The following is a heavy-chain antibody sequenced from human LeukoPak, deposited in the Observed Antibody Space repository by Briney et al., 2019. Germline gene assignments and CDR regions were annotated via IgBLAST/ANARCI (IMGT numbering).Heavy chain of an antibody. Sequence: GGSLRLSCAASVFTFSIYGMHCVPQAPGKGLEWVSVIWYDGSNKYYADSVKGRFTISRDNSKNTLYLQMNSLRAEDTAVYYCAREVPAAIPYYYYGIDVWGQGTTVTVSS. CDR1: VFTFSIYG. CDR3: AREVPAAIPYYYYGIDV. J-gene: IGHJ6*02. CDR2: IWYDGSNK. V-gene: IGHV3-33*01. D-gene: IGHD2-2*02.